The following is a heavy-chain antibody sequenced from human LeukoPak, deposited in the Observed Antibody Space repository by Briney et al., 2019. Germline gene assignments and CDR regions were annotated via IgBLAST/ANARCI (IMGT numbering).Heavy chain of an antibody. CDR2: MFYSGST. D-gene: IGHD6-13*01. CDR1: GGSISSSSYY. Sequence: SSETLSLTCAVSGGSISSSSYYWAWIRQPPGKGLEWVGSMFYSGSTYYNPSLKSRVTISVNTSKNQFSLKLSSVTAADTAAYYCARLYSITWYYFDYWGQGTLVTVSS. J-gene: IGHJ4*02. CDR3: ARLYSITWYYFDY. V-gene: IGHV4-39*07.